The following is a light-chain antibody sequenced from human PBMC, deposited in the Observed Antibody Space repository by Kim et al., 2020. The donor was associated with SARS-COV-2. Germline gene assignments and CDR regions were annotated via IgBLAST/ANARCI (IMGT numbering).Light chain of an antibody. CDR1: PSVSTT. V-gene: IGKV3-20*01. CDR2: GAS. Sequence: SLSPGERATLSCRASPSVSTTLAWYQQKPGQAPRLLIYGASSRATGIPDRFSGSGSGTDFTLTISGLEPEDFAVYSCQQYGSLITFGQGTRLEIK. J-gene: IGKJ5*01. CDR3: QQYGSLIT.